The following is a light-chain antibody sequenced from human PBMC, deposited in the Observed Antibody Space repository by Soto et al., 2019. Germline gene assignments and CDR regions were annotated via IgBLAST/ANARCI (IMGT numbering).Light chain of an antibody. J-gene: IGLJ2*01. CDR2: INN. V-gene: IGLV1-40*01. CDR1: SSNIGAGYD. Sequence: QSVLTQPPSVSGAPGQRVTISCIGSSSNIGAGYDVHWYRHLPGTAPNLLIYINNNRPSGVPDRFSGSKSGTSASLAITGLQAEDEADYYCQSYDTTLSVVFGGGTKLTVL. CDR3: QSYDTTLSVV.